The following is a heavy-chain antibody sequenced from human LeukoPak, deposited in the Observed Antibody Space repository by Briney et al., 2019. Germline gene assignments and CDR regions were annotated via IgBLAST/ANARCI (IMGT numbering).Heavy chain of an antibody. CDR2: IYYTGNT. CDR3: ARDQYYDAFDI. Sequence: PSETLSLTCTVSGGSLSSSYYWSWIRQPPGKGLAWIGFIYYTGNTNYNPSLKSRVTISVDTSKNQFSLKLSSVTAADTAVYYCARDQYYDAFDIWGQGTMVIVSS. D-gene: IGHD1-26*01. V-gene: IGHV4-61*01. CDR1: GGSLSSSYY. J-gene: IGHJ3*02.